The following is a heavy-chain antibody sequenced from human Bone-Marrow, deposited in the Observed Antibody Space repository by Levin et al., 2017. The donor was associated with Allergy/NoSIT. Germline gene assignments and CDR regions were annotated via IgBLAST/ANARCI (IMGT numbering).Heavy chain of an antibody. CDR2: MTGSDGST. J-gene: IGHJ4*02. CDR1: GFSVSIYG. D-gene: IGHD4-17*01. V-gene: IGHV3-23*01. Sequence: SCAGSGFSVSIYGITWVRQAPGKGLQWVSGMTGSDGSTHYADSVKGRFIVSRDNTKNTVHLQMNSLRAEDTAVYYCVRWNGYGDVWGQGIPVTVSS. CDR3: VRWNGYGDV.